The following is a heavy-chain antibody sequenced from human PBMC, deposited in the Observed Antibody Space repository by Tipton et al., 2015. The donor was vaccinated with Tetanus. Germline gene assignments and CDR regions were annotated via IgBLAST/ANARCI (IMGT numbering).Heavy chain of an antibody. J-gene: IGHJ6*04. CDR2: SYFGGTT. CDR3: VRGGNFYAMDV. V-gene: IGHV4-59*01. CDR1: GDSISDYY. Sequence: TLSLTCSVSGDSISDYYWSWVRQSPGKGPEWLGYSYFGGTTSYNPSLKSRIAISIDPSKSRFSLNLASVTASDTAIYYCVRGGNFYAMDVWGEGTTVTVSS. D-gene: IGHD3-16*01.